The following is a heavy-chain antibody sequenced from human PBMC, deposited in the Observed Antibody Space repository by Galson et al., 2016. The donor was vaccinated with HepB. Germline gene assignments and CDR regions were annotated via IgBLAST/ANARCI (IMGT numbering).Heavy chain of an antibody. CDR3: TRSMWFVTYYFDY. CDR1: GFSLSSSGMS. J-gene: IGHJ4*02. V-gene: IGHV2-70*01. Sequence: PALVKPTQTLTLTCTFSGFSLSSSGMSVSWIRQPPGEALEWLALIDWTDIKYYNISLRTRLTISKATSTNQVVLTMTNVDPADTATYYRTRSMWFVTYYFDYWGRGTLVTVSS. D-gene: IGHD3-10*01. CDR2: IDWTDIK.